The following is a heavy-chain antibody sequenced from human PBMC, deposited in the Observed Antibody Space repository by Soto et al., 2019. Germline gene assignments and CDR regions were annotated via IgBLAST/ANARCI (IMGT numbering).Heavy chain of an antibody. J-gene: IGHJ5*01. D-gene: IGHD5-18*01. CDR2: IYYSGST. V-gene: IGHV4-59*08. CDR1: GGSIISYY. Sequence: SETLSLTCTVSGGSIISYYWSWIRQPPWKGLEWIGYIYYSGSTNYNPSLKSRVTISVDTSKNQFSLKLGSVTAADTAVYYCARLVWSYGTWFDPWGQGTLVTVSS. CDR3: ARLVWSYGTWFDP.